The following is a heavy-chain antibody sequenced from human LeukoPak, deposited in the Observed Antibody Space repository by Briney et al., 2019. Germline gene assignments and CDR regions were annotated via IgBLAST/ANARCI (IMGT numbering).Heavy chain of an antibody. J-gene: IGHJ6*02. CDR1: GGSISSYY. CDR3: ARDLRDGSLGYYYYGMDV. V-gene: IGHV4-59*01. Sequence: SETLSLTCTVSGGSISSYYWCWIRQPPGNGLEWIGYIYYSGSTNYNPSLKSRVTISVDTSKNHFSLKLSSVTAADTAVYYCARDLRDGSLGYYYYGMDVWGQGTTVTVSS. CDR2: IYYSGST. D-gene: IGHD5-24*01.